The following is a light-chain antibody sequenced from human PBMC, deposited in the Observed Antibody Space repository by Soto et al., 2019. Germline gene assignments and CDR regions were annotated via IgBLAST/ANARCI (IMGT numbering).Light chain of an antibody. CDR2: GAS. CDR1: QSLTGHF. V-gene: IGKV3-20*01. CDR3: QQEGASPMT. J-gene: IGKJ1*01. Sequence: EIVLTQSPGTLSLSPGERATLSCRASQSLTGHFLGWYQQKPGQAPRLLIFGASSRATGIPDRFSGSGSGTDFTLTIRRLEPEDFAVYFCQQEGASPMTFGQGTKVEVK.